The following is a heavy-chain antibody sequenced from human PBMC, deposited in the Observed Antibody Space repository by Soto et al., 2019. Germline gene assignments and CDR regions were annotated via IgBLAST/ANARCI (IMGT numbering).Heavy chain of an antibody. J-gene: IGHJ4*02. D-gene: IGHD3-22*01. CDR3: AHYDSSGYFSHFDS. Sequence: QIALQASGPTVVKPTQTLTLTCTFSGFSLTTTGVGVGWIRHAPGKALEWLAMVYWNDERRYSPSLKSRLTITQATSKKQVVLTMTYMDPVDTATYFCAHYDSSGYFSHFDSWGQGTLVTVSS. CDR2: VYWNDER. V-gene: IGHV2-5*01. CDR1: GFSLTTTGVG.